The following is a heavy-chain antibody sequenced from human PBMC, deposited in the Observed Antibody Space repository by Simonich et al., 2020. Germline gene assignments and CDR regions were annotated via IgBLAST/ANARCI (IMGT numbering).Heavy chain of an antibody. Sequence: EVQLVESGGGLVQPGGSLRLSCAASGFTFSSYWLNWVRQAQGKGLGGVSRINSDGSSKSYADSVKGRFTISKDNAKNTLYLQMNSLRAEDTAVYYCARNRLDYWGQGTLVTVSS. CDR3: ARNRLDY. V-gene: IGHV3-74*01. CDR2: INSDGSSK. J-gene: IGHJ4*02. CDR1: GFTFSSYW.